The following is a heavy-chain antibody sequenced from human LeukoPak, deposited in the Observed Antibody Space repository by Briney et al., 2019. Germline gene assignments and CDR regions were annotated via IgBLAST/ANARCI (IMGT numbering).Heavy chain of an antibody. Sequence: SETLSLTCTVSGGSISTYYWSWIRQPPGKGLEWIGYIHYSGTTNYNPSLKNRVTISLDTSKNQFSLNLSSVTAADTAVYYCARMGGYSGYATHWGQGTLVSVSS. CDR2: IHYSGTT. CDR3: ARMGGYSGYATH. CDR1: GGSISTYY. J-gene: IGHJ4*02. D-gene: IGHD5-12*01. V-gene: IGHV4-59*08.